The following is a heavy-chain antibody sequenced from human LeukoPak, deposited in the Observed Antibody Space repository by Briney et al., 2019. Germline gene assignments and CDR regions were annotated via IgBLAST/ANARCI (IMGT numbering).Heavy chain of an antibody. D-gene: IGHD1-14*01. CDR2: ISGSGGST. CDR3: AKPARTDYADY. J-gene: IGHJ4*02. Sequence: GGSLRLSCAASGFTFDDYGMTWVRQAPGKGLEWVSSISGSGGSTYYADSVKGRSTISRDNSKNTLYLQMNSLRAEDTAVYYCAKPARTDYADYWGQGTLVTVSS. V-gene: IGHV3-23*01. CDR1: GFTFDDYG.